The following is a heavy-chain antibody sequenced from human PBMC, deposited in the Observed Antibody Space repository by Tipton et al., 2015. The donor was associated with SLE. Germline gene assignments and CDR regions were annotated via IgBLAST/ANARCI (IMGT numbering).Heavy chain of an antibody. CDR3: ASGSQGYFDY. CDR1: GGSISSHY. J-gene: IGHJ4*02. CDR2: VYYSGST. V-gene: IGHV4-59*11. D-gene: IGHD1-26*01. Sequence: TLSLTCAVSGGSISSHYWSWIRQAPGKGLEWIGRVYYSGSTYYNPSLKSRVTKSVDTSTNQFSLKLSSVTAADTAVYYCASGSQGYFDYWGQGTLVTVSS.